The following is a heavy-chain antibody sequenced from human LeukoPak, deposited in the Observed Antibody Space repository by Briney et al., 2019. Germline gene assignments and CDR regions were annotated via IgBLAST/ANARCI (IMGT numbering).Heavy chain of an antibody. J-gene: IGHJ5*02. CDR3: ARGGYMSNWFEH. CDR2: IHDSGIT. Sequence: SETLSLTCTVSGGSISSYYWSWIRQPPGKGLEWIGKIHDSGITNYNPSLKSRVTLSVDTSKKQFSLNLNSVTAADTAVYYCARGGYMSNWFEHWGQGTPVTVSS. V-gene: IGHV4-59*01. CDR1: GGSISSYY. D-gene: IGHD5-12*01.